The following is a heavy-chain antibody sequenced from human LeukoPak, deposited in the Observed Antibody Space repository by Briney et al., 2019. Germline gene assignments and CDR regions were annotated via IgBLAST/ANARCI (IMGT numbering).Heavy chain of an antibody. CDR2: IRSKAYGGTT. CDR1: GFTFGDYA. CDR3: TRDWHWELAD. D-gene: IGHD3-10*01. Sequence: GGSLRLSCTASGFTFGDYAMTWVRQGPGKGLEWVGFIRSKAYGGTTEYAASVKGRFTISRDDSKSIAYLQMNSLKTEDTAVYYCTRDWHWELADWGQGTLVTVSS. V-gene: IGHV3-49*04. J-gene: IGHJ4*02.